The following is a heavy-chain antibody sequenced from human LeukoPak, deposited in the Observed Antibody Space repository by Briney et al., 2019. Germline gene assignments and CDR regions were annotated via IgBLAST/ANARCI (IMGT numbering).Heavy chain of an antibody. CDR1: GFTFSNTW. D-gene: IGHD3-10*02. V-gene: IGHV3-74*03. J-gene: IGHJ4*02. CDR3: ARDRYYVPDY. Sequence: GGSLRLSCAASGFTFSNTWMHWVRQAPGKGLVWVSRIHSDGISTTYADSVKGRFTISRDNAKNTLYPQMNSLRAEDTAVYYCARDRYYVPDYWGQGTLVTVSS. CDR2: IHSDGIST.